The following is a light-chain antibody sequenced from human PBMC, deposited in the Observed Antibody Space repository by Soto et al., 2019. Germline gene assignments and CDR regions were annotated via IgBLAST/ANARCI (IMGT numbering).Light chain of an antibody. Sequence: QPVLTQSSSASASLGSSVKLTCTLSSGDSNDLIAWHQQQPGKAPRYMMKVEGSGNYNRGRGVPDRFSGSSSGADRYLTISNLQSEDEADYYCETWGSTIGVFGGGTKVTVL. V-gene: IGLV4-60*03. CDR1: SGDSNDL. J-gene: IGLJ3*02. CDR2: VEGSGNY. CDR3: ETWGSTIGV.